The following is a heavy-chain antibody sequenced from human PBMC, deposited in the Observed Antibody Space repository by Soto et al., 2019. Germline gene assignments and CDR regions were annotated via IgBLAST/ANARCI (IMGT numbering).Heavy chain of an antibody. CDR1: GFTFSSYA. J-gene: IGHJ4*02. V-gene: IGHV3-30-3*01. Sequence: GGSLRLSCAASGFTFSSYAMHWVRQAPGKGLEWVAVISYDGSNKYYADSVKGRFTISRDNSKNTLYLQMNSLRAEDTAVYYCAREFTNYDLASPLDYWGQGTLVTVSS. CDR3: AREFTNYDLASPLDY. CDR2: ISYDGSNK. D-gene: IGHD3-3*01.